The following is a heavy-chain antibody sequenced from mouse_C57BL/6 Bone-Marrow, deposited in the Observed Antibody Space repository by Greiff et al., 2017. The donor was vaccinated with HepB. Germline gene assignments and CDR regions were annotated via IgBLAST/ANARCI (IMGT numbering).Heavy chain of an antibody. CDR3: ASDSSGYFAWFAY. D-gene: IGHD3-2*02. CDR1: GYTFTSYW. CDR2: IDPSDSYT. Sequence: QVQLQQPGAELVMPGASVKLSCKASGYTFTSYWMHWVKQRPGQGLEWIGEIDPSDSYTNYNQKFKGKSTLTVDKSSSTAYMQLSSLTSEDSAVYYCASDSSGYFAWFAYWGQGTLVTVSA. J-gene: IGHJ3*01. V-gene: IGHV1-69*01.